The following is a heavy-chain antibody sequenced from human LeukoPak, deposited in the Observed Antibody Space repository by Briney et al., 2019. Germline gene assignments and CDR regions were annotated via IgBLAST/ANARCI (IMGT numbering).Heavy chain of an antibody. CDR1: GGTFSSYA. V-gene: IGHV1-69*13. CDR3: ARGRQGPTNDYGDYNQGGWVYYYYYYGMDV. D-gene: IGHD4-17*01. Sequence: SVKVSCKASGGTFSSYAISWVRQAPGQGLEWMGGIIPIFGTANYAQKSQGRVTITADESTSTAYMELSSLRSEDTAVYYCARGRQGPTNDYGDYNQGGWVYYYYYYGMDVWGQGTTVTVSS. J-gene: IGHJ6*02. CDR2: IIPIFGTA.